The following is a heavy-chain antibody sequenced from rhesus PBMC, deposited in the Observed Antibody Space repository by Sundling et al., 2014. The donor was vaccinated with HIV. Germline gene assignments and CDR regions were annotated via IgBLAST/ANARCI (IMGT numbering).Heavy chain of an antibody. Sequence: EVQLVESGGGLAKPGGSLRLSCAASGFTFSEYYMDWVRQAPGKGLEWVSRISNGGGSTWYADSVKGRFTISRENAKNTLYLQMDSLRAEDTAVYYCAREGRWGTIMSGLDSWGQGVVVTVSS. V-gene: IGHV3-178*01. J-gene: IGHJ6*01. D-gene: IGHD5-24*01. CDR2: ISNGGGST. CDR3: AREGRWGTIMSGLDS. CDR1: GFTFSEYY.